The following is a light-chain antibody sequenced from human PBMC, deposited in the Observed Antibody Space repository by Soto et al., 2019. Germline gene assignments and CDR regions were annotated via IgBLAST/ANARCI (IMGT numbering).Light chain of an antibody. V-gene: IGKV1-5*03. CDR3: QQYNSYSLT. CDR2: KTS. J-gene: IGKJ1*01. Sequence: DIQMTQSPSTLSSSVGNRVTITCRASQSISSWLAWYQQKPGKAPNLLIYKTSGRASGVPSRFSGSGSGTEFTLTISSLQSDDFATYYCQQYNSYSLTFGQGTKVDIK. CDR1: QSISSW.